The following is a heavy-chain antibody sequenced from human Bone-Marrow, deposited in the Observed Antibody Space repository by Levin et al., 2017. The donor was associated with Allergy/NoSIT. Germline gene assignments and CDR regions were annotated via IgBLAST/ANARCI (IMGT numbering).Heavy chain of an antibody. V-gene: IGHV1-2*02. CDR2: INPDSGDT. CDR1: GYTFTDYY. D-gene: IGHD6-19*01. CDR3: ARVWCSGWYAPWDI. J-gene: IGHJ3*02. Sequence: ASVKVSCKASGYTFTDYYTHWVRQAPGQGPEWLGWINPDSGDTKYAQKYQGRVTMTRDTSISTAYMELSSLTSDDTAVFYCARVWCSGWYAPWDIWGQGTMVIVSS.